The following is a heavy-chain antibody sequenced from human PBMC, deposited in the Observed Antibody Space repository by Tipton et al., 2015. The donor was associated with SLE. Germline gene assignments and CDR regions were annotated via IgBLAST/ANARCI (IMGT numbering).Heavy chain of an antibody. J-gene: IGHJ4*02. V-gene: IGHV5-51*01. CDR1: GYTFTHYW. Sequence: VQLVQSGAEVKKPGESLKISCEGSGYTFTHYWIGWVRQMPGKGLEWMGIIYPGDADTRYSPSFQGQVTISADKSISTAYLQWRSLKASDPAIYYCARAWLSSGYSSGWSSFDYWGQGTLVTVSS. D-gene: IGHD6-19*01. CDR2: IYPGDADT. CDR3: ARAWLSSGYSSGWSSFDY.